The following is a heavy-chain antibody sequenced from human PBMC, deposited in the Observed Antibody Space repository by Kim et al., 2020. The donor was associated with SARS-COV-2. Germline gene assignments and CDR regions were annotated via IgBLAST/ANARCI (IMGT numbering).Heavy chain of an antibody. CDR3: AKTGDSSDWGFDY. V-gene: IGHV3-23*01. CDR1: GFTFSSYA. D-gene: IGHD3-22*01. CDR2: ISGSGGST. J-gene: IGHJ4*02. Sequence: GGSLRLSCAASGFTFSSYAMSWVRKAPGKGLEWVSAISGSGGSTYYADSVKGRFTISRDNSKNTLYLQMNSLRAEDTAVYYCAKTGDSSDWGFDYWGQGTLVTVSS.